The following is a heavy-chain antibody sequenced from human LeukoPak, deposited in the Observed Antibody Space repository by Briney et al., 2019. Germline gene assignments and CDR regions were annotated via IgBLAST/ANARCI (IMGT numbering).Heavy chain of an antibody. D-gene: IGHD3-3*01. V-gene: IGHV3-7*01. CDR2: IKQDGSEK. CDR1: GFTFSSYW. J-gene: IGHJ4*02. CDR3: ARDTYYDFWSGGCFDY. Sequence: PGGSLRLSCAASGFTFSSYWMSWVRQAPGKGLEWVANIKQDGSEKYYVDSVKGRFTISRDNAKNSLYLQMNSLRAEDTAVYYCARDTYYDFWSGGCFDYWGQGTLVTVSS.